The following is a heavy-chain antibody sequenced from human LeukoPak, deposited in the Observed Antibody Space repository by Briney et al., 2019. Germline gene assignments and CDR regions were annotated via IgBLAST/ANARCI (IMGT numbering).Heavy chain of an antibody. V-gene: IGHV3-21*01. Sequence: GVSLGLLRASSGYTHSLYSMQCAREAPAKAREEVSSISSNSRYIYYSDSVKGRFTISRDNAKNTLYLQMNSLNPEDTAVYYCARGDCSAGSCYSGDYYYIMDVWGQGTTVTVSS. CDR1: GYTHSLYS. CDR2: ISSNSRYI. J-gene: IGHJ6*02. CDR3: ARGDCSAGSCYSGDYYYIMDV. D-gene: IGHD2-15*01.